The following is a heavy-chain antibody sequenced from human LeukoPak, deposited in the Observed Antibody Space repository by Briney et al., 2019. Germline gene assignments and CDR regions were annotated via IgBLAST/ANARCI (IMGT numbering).Heavy chain of an antibody. CDR2: INHSGST. Sequence: SETLSLTCAVYGGSFRGHYWTWLRQPPGKGLEWIGEINHSGSTTYNPSLNNRVTISVDTSKNQFSLKLTSVTAADTAVYYCARPHYGSGSLDSWGQGTLVTVSS. J-gene: IGHJ4*02. CDR1: GGSFRGHY. CDR3: ARPHYGSGSLDS. D-gene: IGHD3-10*01. V-gene: IGHV4-34*01.